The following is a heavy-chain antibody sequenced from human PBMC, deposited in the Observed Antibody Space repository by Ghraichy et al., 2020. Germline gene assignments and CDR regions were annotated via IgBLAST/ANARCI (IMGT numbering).Heavy chain of an antibody. Sequence: GESLNISCAASGFTFSNYAMSWVRQAPGKGLEWVSALSNSAKNTYYADSVKCRFTISRDISKDTVYLQMNSLRVEDTAVYFCTREGNTVGPDFWGQGTLVTVSS. CDR3: TREGNTVGPDF. CDR1: GFTFSNYA. CDR2: LSNSAKNT. J-gene: IGHJ4*02. V-gene: IGHV3-23*01. D-gene: IGHD4-23*01.